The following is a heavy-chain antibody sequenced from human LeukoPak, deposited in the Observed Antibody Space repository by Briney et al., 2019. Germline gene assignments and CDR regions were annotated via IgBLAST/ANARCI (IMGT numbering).Heavy chain of an antibody. V-gene: IGHV4-39*07. CDR2: IYYSGST. CDR1: GDSISSTDSY. J-gene: IGHJ2*01. CDR3: ARVTYPKRVVAEHWYFDL. D-gene: IGHD2-15*01. Sequence: SETLSLTCTVFGDSISSTDSYWGWIRQPPGKALEWIATIYYSGSTYYNPSLKSRVTISVDTSKNQFSLKLSSVTAADTVVYYCARVTYPKRVVAEHWYFDLWGRGTLVTVSS.